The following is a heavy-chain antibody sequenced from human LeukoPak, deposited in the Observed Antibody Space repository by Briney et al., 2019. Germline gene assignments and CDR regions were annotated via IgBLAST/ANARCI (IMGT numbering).Heavy chain of an antibody. D-gene: IGHD6-6*01. V-gene: IGHV3-30*03. CDR2: ISYDGSNK. CDR3: ARYGSSSLRAGYYYYMDV. Sequence: GRSLRLSCAASGFTFSSYGMHWVRQAPGKGLEWVAVISYDGSNKYYADSVKGRFTISRDNSKNTLYLQMNSLRAEDTAVYYCARYGSSSLRAGYYYYMDVWGKGTTVTVSS. J-gene: IGHJ6*03. CDR1: GFTFSSYG.